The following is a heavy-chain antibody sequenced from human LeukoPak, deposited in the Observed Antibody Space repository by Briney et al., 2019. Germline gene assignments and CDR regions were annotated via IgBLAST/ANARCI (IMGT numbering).Heavy chain of an antibody. CDR3: AKDRGYSYGYFDY. CDR2: ISYDGSNK. V-gene: IGHV3-30*18. Sequence: GGSLRLSFVAPGFAFSSYGMPSVRQAPGKGLEWVAVISYDGSNKYYADSVKGRFTISRDNSKNTLYLQMNSLRAEDTAVYYCAKDRGYSYGYFDYWGQGTLVTVSS. J-gene: IGHJ4*02. D-gene: IGHD5-18*01. CDR1: GFAFSSYG.